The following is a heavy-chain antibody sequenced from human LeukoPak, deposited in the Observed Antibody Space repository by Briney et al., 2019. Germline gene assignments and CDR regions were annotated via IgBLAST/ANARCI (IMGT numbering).Heavy chain of an antibody. Sequence: SETLSLTCAVYGGSCDDYYCSWLRQPPGKGLEWIGEIHPSGIFYYNSSLLSRVTVSIDTSKSQFSLRLTSVTAADTAFYYCARGRDRSKAGDHWGQGSLVTVSS. V-gene: IGHV4-34*01. D-gene: IGHD5-24*01. J-gene: IGHJ4*02. CDR1: GGSCDDYY. CDR3: ARGRDRSKAGDH. CDR2: IHPSGIF.